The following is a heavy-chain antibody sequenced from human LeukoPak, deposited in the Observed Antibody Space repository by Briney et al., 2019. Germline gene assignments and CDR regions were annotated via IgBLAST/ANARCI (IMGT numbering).Heavy chain of an antibody. D-gene: IGHD4-17*01. CDR3: ARDGGATGDLDY. CDR1: GFTFSIYG. J-gene: IGHJ4*02. Sequence: PGGSLRLSCAASGFTFSIYGMHWVRQAPGKGLEWMTIIWYDGSNKYYADSVKGRFTISRDNSKNTLYLQMNSLRAEDTAVYYCARDGGATGDLDYWGQGTLVTVSS. CDR2: IWYDGSNK. V-gene: IGHV3-33*01.